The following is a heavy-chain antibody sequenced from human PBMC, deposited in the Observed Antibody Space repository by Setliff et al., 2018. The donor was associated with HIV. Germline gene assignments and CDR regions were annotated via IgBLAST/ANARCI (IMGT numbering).Heavy chain of an antibody. CDR1: GFTFDDYA. D-gene: IGHD6-13*01. J-gene: IGHJ5*02. CDR3: AKADDGAAAGPAP. CDR2: IKWNGGTM. Sequence: GGSLRLSCVASGFTFDDYAMHWVRQAPGKGLEWVSGIKWNGGTMIYADSVKGRFTISRDNVKSSLFLQMYSLRVEDTALYYCAKADDGAAAGPAPWGQGTQVTVSS. V-gene: IGHV3-9*01.